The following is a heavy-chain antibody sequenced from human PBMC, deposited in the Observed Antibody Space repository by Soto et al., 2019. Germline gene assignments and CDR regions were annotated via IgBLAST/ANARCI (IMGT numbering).Heavy chain of an antibody. CDR2: INQDGSEK. V-gene: IGHV3-7*01. J-gene: IGHJ4*02. D-gene: IGHD6-19*01. Sequence: PGGSLRLSCAASGFTFSSSWMSWVRQAPGKGLEWVANINQDGSEKFYVDSVKGRFTISRDNAKNSLYLQMNSLRAEDTAVYYCASWLKTSGWYVLLEGSFDYWGQGTLVTVSS. CDR3: ASWLKTSGWYVLLEGSFDY. CDR1: GFTFSSSW.